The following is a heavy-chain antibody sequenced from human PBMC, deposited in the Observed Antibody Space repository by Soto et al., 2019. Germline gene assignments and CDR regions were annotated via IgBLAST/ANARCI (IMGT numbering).Heavy chain of an antibody. CDR1: GFTFSSYA. V-gene: IGHV3-30-3*01. Sequence: PGGSLRLSCAASGFTFSSYAMHWVRQAPGKGLEWVAVISYDGSNKYYADSVKGRFTISRDNSKNTLYLQMNSLRAEDTAVYYCARPRYCSSTSCPGAFDIWGQGTMVTVSS. D-gene: IGHD2-2*01. CDR3: ARPRYCSSTSCPGAFDI. J-gene: IGHJ3*02. CDR2: ISYDGSNK.